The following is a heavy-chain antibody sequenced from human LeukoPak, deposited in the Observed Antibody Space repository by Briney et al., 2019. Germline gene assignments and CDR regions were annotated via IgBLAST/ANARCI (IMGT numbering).Heavy chain of an antibody. Sequence: SETLSLTWAVSGYSISSGYYWGWIRQPRGKGLEWIGSIYHSGSTYYNPSLKSRVTISVDTSKNQFSLKLSSVTAADTAVYYCASRADYYDSSGPYDAFDIWGQGTMVTVSS. CDR3: ASRADYYDSSGPYDAFDI. J-gene: IGHJ3*02. CDR1: GYSISSGYY. D-gene: IGHD3-22*01. V-gene: IGHV4-38-2*01. CDR2: IYHSGST.